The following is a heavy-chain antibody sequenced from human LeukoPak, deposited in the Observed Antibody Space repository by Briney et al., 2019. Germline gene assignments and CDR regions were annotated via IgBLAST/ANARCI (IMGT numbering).Heavy chain of an antibody. D-gene: IGHD6-13*01. J-gene: IGHJ4*02. Sequence: SETLSLTCTASGGSISSYYWSWIRQPPGKGLEWVGYIYYSGSTNYNPSLKSRVTISVDTSKNQFSLELNSVTAADTAVYYCARDKGLAAAGNDYWGQGTLVTVSS. CDR3: ARDKGLAAAGNDY. CDR1: GGSISSYY. CDR2: IYYSGST. V-gene: IGHV4-59*12.